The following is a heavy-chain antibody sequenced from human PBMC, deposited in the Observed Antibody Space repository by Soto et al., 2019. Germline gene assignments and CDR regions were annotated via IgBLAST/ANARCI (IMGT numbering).Heavy chain of an antibody. V-gene: IGHV4-38-2*02. CDR3: ARETFGVVIGAYYYGMDV. CDR1: GYSISSGYY. D-gene: IGHD3-3*01. CDR2: IYHSGST. Sequence: SETLSLTCAVSGYSISSGYYWGWIRQPPGKGLEWIGSIYHSGSTYYNPSLKSRVTISVDTSKNQFSLKLSSVTAADTAVYYCARETFGVVIGAYYYGMDVWGQGTTVTVSS. J-gene: IGHJ6*02.